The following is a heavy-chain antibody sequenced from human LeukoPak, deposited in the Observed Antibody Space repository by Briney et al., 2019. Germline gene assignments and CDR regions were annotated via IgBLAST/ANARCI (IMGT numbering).Heavy chain of an antibody. CDR2: IRYDGSNK. V-gene: IGHV3-30*02. D-gene: IGHD3-22*01. CDR3: AKDLYYYDSSGYYLLDY. J-gene: IGHJ4*02. CDR1: GFTFSSYG. Sequence: GRSLRLSCAASGFTFSSYGMHWVRQAPGKGLEWVAFIRYDGSNKYYADSVKGRFTISRDNSKNTLYLQMNSLRAEDTAVYYCAKDLYYYDSSGYYLLDYWGQGTLVTVSS.